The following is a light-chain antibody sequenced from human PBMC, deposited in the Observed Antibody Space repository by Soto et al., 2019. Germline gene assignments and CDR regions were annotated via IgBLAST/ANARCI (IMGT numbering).Light chain of an antibody. Sequence: QSALTQPASVSGSPGQSITISCTGTSSDVGGYNYVSWYQHSPGKAPKLMIYEVFNRPSGISSRFSGSKSGYTASLTISGLQAEDEADYYCSSYTTSSTLLFGGGTQRPS. CDR3: SSYTTSSTLL. V-gene: IGLV2-14*01. J-gene: IGLJ2*01. CDR1: SSDVGGYNY. CDR2: EVF.